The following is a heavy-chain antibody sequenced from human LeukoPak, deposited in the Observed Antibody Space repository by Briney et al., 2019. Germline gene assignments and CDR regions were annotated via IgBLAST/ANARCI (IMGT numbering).Heavy chain of an antibody. CDR1: GYTFTGYY. V-gene: IGHV1-2*02. Sequence: ASVKVSCKASGYTFTGYYMHWVRQAPGQGLEWMGWINPNSGGTNYAQKFQGRVTMTRDTSISTAYMELSRLRSDDTAVYYCARDLGEVYYYDSSGYYPPSHWGQGTLVTVSS. D-gene: IGHD3-22*01. J-gene: IGHJ4*02. CDR3: ARDLGEVYYYDSSGYYPPSH. CDR2: INPNSGGT.